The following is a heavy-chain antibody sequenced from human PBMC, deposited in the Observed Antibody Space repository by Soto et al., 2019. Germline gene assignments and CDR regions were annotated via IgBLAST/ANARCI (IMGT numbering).Heavy chain of an antibody. CDR3: AHRPRGFSYYFDY. D-gene: IGHD3-10*01. Sequence: QITLKESGPTLVKPTQTLTLTCTFSGFSLTTRGVAVGWIRQPPGKALEWLALIYWDDDEGYSPSLKSRLSIAKDTAKNQVVLRMANMDPVDTATYYCAHRPRGFSYYFDYWGQGTLVTVSS. CDR2: IYWDDDE. J-gene: IGHJ4*02. CDR1: GFSLTTRGVA. V-gene: IGHV2-5*02.